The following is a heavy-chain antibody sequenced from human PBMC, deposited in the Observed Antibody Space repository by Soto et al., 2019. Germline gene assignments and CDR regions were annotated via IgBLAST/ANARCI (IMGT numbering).Heavy chain of an antibody. CDR1: GYSFTSYW. V-gene: IGHV5-51*01. J-gene: IGHJ6*02. CDR3: ARWAVVGVPAAPLLDYGMDV. Sequence: GESLKISCKGSGYSFTSYWIGWVRQMPGKGLEWMGIIYPGDSDTRYSPSFQGQVTISADKSISTAYLQWSSLKASDTAMYYCARWAVVGVPAAPLLDYGMDVWGQGTTVTVSS. CDR2: IYPGDSDT. D-gene: IGHD2-2*01.